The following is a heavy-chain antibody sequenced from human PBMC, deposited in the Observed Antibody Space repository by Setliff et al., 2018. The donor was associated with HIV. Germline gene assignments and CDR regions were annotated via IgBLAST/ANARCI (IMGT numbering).Heavy chain of an antibody. J-gene: IGHJ6*03. V-gene: IGHV4-61*09. Sequence: PSETLSLTCSVSGGSMSSGYDYWTWIRQPAGKGLEWIGHVFSVGSTNYNPSLKSRVTISLDTSKNQFSLNLTSVTAADTAVYFCARGRVPAGYYSYFYYMDVWGKGTTVTVSS. D-gene: IGHD2-2*01. CDR1: GGSMSSGYDY. CDR2: VFSVGST. CDR3: ARGRVPAGYYSYFYYMDV.